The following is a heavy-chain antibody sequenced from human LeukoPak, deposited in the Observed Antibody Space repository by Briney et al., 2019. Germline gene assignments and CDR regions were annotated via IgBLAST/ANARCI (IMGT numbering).Heavy chain of an antibody. J-gene: IGHJ4*02. CDR2: IYPSGDST. D-gene: IGHD6-19*01. CDR1: GFTFSTYS. Sequence: GSLRLSCAASGFTFSTYSMTWVRQGPGKGLEWVSSIYPSGDSTFYADSVKGRFTISRDNSNNTLYLQMSSLRTEDTAIYYCAKDVVPDSGWDLDYWGQGTLVTVSS. CDR3: AKDVVPDSGWDLDY. V-gene: IGHV3-23*01.